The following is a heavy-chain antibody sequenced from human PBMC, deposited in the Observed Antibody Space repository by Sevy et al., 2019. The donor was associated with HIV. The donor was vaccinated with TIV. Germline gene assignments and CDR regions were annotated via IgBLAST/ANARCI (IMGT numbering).Heavy chain of an antibody. D-gene: IGHD2-15*01. V-gene: IGHV1-69*13. CDR2: IIPIFGTA. CDR3: ARAGYCSGGSCPLGMDV. Sequence: ASVKVSCKASGGTFSSYAISWVRQAPGQGLEWMGGIIPIFGTANYAQKFQGRVTITADESTSTAYMELSSLRSEDTAVYYCARAGYCSGGSCPLGMDVWGQGTTVTFSS. CDR1: GGTFSSYA. J-gene: IGHJ6*02.